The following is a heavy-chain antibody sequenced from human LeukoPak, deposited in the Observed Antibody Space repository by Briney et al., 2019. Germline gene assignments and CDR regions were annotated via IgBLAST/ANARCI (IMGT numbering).Heavy chain of an antibody. CDR2: IYPGDSDT. Sequence: GASLEISCEGSGSSFTSYWIGWVRQLPGKGLEWMGIIYPGDSDTRYSPSLQGQVTISADKSISTAFLQWSRLKASGAAMYYGALAGSWFDPWGQGTLVTVSS. CDR3: ALAGSWFDP. J-gene: IGHJ5*02. V-gene: IGHV5-51*01. D-gene: IGHD1-14*01. CDR1: GSSFTSYW.